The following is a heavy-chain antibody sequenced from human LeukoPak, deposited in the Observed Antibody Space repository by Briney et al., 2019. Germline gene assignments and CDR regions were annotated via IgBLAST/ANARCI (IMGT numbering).Heavy chain of an antibody. CDR2: IYYSGST. V-gene: IGHV4-30-4*08. Sequence: PSETLSLTCTVSGGSISSSSYYWGWIRQPPGKGLEWIGYIYYSGSTYYNPSLKSRVTISVDTSKNQFSLKLSSVTAADTAVYYCARDHIVVVPAAVYYYGMDVWGQGTTVTVSS. CDR3: ARDHIVVVPAAVYYYGMDV. D-gene: IGHD2-2*01. J-gene: IGHJ6*02. CDR1: GGSISSSSYY.